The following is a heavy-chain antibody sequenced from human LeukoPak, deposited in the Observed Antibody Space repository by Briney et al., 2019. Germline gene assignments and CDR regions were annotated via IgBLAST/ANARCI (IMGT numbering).Heavy chain of an antibody. D-gene: IGHD5-12*01. Sequence: SETLSLTCAVSGGSISSGGYSWSWIRQPPGKGLEWIGYIYHGGATYYNPSLKSRVTVSVDRSKNQFSLKLSSVTAADTAVYFCARAVATGYFDYCGQGTLVTVSS. V-gene: IGHV4-30-2*01. CDR1: GGSISSGGYS. CDR2: IYHGGAT. J-gene: IGHJ4*02. CDR3: ARAVATGYFDY.